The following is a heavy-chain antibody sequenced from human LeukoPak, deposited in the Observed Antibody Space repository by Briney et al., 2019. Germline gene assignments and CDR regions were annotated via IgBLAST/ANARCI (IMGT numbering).Heavy chain of an antibody. CDR2: IYYTGSI. Sequence: SETLPLTCTVSGGSMSNYYWTWIRQPPGKGLEWIGYIYYTGSINYNPSLKSRVTMSVDTSKNQFSLELRSVTASDTAVYYCARAGAGNEYVGLFDYWGQGTLVTVSS. CDR1: GGSMSNYY. V-gene: IGHV4-59*01. D-gene: IGHD3-16*01. CDR3: ARAGAGNEYVGLFDY. J-gene: IGHJ4*02.